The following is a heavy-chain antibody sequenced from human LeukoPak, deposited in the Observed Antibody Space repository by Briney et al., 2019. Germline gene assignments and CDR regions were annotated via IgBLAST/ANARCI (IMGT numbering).Heavy chain of an antibody. V-gene: IGHV3-21*01. CDR3: AREDIVATMTFDY. CDR1: GFTFSSYG. J-gene: IGHJ4*02. D-gene: IGHD5-12*01. CDR2: ISSSSSYI. Sequence: PGGSLRLSCAASGFTFSSYGMNWVRQAPGKGLEWVSSISSSSSYIYYADSVKGRFTISRDNAKNSLYLQMNSLRAEDTAVYYCAREDIVATMTFDYWGQGTLVTVSS.